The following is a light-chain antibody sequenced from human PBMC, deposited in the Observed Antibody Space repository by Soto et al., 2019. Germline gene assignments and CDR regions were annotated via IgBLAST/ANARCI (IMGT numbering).Light chain of an antibody. Sequence: EIVLTQSPGTLSLSPGERATLSCRASQSISNNYLAWYQQKPGQAPRLLIYDASTRATDIADKVSGSGSGTDFTLTISELEPVDSGVYYCQQYGTTLIFGGGTKVEI. CDR3: QQYGTTLI. J-gene: IGKJ4*01. CDR1: QSISNNY. V-gene: IGKV3-20*01. CDR2: DAS.